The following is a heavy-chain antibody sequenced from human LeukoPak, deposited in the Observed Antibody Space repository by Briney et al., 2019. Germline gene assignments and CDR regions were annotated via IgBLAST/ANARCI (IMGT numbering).Heavy chain of an antibody. CDR2: ISSSSSYI. Sequence: GGSLRLSCAASGFTFSSYSMNWVRQAPGKGLEWVSSISSSSSYIYYADSVKGRFTISRDNAKNSLYLQMNSLRAEDTAVYYCARVRGLLPPIYYYYYMDVWGKGTTVTVSS. CDR1: GFTFSSYS. CDR3: ARVRGLLPPIYYYYYMDV. D-gene: IGHD3-22*01. J-gene: IGHJ6*03. V-gene: IGHV3-21*01.